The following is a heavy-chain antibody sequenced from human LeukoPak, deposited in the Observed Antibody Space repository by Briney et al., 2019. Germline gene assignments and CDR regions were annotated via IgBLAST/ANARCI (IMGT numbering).Heavy chain of an antibody. V-gene: IGHV4-39*01. Sequence: SETLSLTCTVSGAPITTSNHSWGWIRQTPGKTLEWIANIYYSGHTLYNPSLKSRALISVDTSSNQFSLRLTSVTAADTAVYYCAAPSGPTYYSPVDFWGQGTSVSVSS. CDR3: AAPSGPTYYSPVDF. D-gene: IGHD1-26*01. CDR2: IYYSGHT. CDR1: GAPITTSNHS. J-gene: IGHJ4*02.